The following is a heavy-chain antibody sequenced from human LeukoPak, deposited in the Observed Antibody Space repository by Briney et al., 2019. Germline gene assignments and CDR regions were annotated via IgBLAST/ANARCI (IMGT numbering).Heavy chain of an antibody. CDR3: ARATRSSGYYY. CDR2: MNPNSGNT. Sequence: ASVKVSCKASGYTFTSYDINWVRQATGQGLEWMGWMNPNSGNTGYAQKFQGRVTMTTDTSTSTAYMELRSLRSDDTAVYYCARATRSSGYYYWGQGTLVTVSS. D-gene: IGHD3-22*01. CDR1: GYTFTSYD. J-gene: IGHJ4*02. V-gene: IGHV1-8*01.